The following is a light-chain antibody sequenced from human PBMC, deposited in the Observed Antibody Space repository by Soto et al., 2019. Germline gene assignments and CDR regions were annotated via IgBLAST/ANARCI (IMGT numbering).Light chain of an antibody. CDR2: GAS. CDR1: QSVSSSY. CDR3: QQYGSSLIT. V-gene: IGKV3-20*01. J-gene: IGKJ5*01. Sequence: EIVLTQSPGTLSLSPGERATLSCRASQSVSSSYLAWYQQKPGQAPRLLIYGASSRATGIPDRFSASGSGTDFTLTSSGLEPEDFAVYYCQQYGSSLITFGQGTRLEIK.